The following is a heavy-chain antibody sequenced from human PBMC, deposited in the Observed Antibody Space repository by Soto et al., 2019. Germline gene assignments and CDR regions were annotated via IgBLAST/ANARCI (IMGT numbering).Heavy chain of an antibody. D-gene: IGHD1-26*01. Sequence: ASETRSLTCTVSGGSISSYYWGWIRHPPGKGLEWIGYIFYSGTINYTPSLTSRVTVSVDTSKNQFSLKLSSVTAADTAVYYCARVGGAPLGAFDIWGQGTMVTVSS. CDR1: GGSISSYY. J-gene: IGHJ3*02. CDR3: ARVGGAPLGAFDI. CDR2: IFYSGTI. V-gene: IGHV4-59*01.